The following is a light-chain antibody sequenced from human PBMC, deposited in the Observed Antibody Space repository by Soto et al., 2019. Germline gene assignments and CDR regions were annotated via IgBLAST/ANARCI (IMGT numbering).Light chain of an antibody. CDR2: LGS. J-gene: IGKJ2*01. CDR1: QSLLESDGYNY. Sequence: EIVMTQSPISLPVTPGEPASISCKSSQSLLESDGYNYLDWYLQKPGQSPQLLIYLGSNRATGVPDRFSGSGSGTEFTLKISRVEAEDVGVYYCMQALQTGYTFGQGTKLQIK. CDR3: MQALQTGYT. V-gene: IGKV2-28*01.